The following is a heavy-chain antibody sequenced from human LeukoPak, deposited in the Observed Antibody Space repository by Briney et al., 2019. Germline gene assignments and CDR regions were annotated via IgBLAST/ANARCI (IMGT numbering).Heavy chain of an antibody. V-gene: IGHV1-18*01. D-gene: IGHD3-16*01. CDR1: GYTFTSYD. CDR2: ISAYNGNT. CDR3: ATDYAYYYYMDV. J-gene: IGHJ6*03. Sequence: ASVKVSCKASGYTFTSYDITWVRQAPGQGLEWMGWISAYNGNTNYAQKLQGRVTMTTDTSTSTAYMELRSLRSDDTAVYYCATDYAYYYYMDVWGKGTTVTVSS.